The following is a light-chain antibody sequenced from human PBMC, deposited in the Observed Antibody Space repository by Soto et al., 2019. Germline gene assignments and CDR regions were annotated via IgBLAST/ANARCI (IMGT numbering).Light chain of an antibody. CDR2: GAS. J-gene: IGKJ2*01. Sequence: DIQMTQSPSSVSASVGDRVTIICRASQGISTWLAWYQQKPGKAPKRLIYGASSFQSGVPSRFTGSGSGTDFTLTINSLQAEDSATYYCQQGNKFPYTFGQGTRVEI. CDR3: QQGNKFPYT. CDR1: QGISTW. V-gene: IGKV1-12*02.